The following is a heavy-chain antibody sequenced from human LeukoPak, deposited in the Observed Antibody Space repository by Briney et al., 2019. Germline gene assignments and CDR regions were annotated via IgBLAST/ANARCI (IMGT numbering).Heavy chain of an antibody. Sequence: GGSLRLSCAASGFTVSSNYMSWVRQAPGKGLEWVSAIYSSGSTYYAASVKGRFTISRDNSQNTLYLQMNSLRAEDTAVYYCASRSLWYGEDYWGQGTLVTVSS. V-gene: IGHV3-53*01. D-gene: IGHD3-10*01. CDR1: GFTVSSNY. CDR2: IYSSGST. CDR3: ASRSLWYGEDY. J-gene: IGHJ4*02.